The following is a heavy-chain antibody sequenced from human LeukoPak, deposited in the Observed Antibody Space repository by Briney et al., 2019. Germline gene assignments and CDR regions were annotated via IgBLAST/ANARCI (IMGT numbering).Heavy chain of an antibody. CDR1: AFTFSAFA. D-gene: IGHD5-24*01. Sequence: GGSLRLSCSASAFTFSAFAMHWVRQAPGKGLEYVSAINSNERSTYYADSMKGRVTISRDNSKNTVYLQMTSLRPKDTAVYYCVKEMATITSPFDYWGQGTLVTVSS. CDR3: VKEMATITSPFDY. CDR2: INSNERST. V-gene: IGHV3-64D*09. J-gene: IGHJ4*02.